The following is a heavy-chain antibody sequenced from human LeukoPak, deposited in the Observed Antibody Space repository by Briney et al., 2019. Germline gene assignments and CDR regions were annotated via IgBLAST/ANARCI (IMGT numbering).Heavy chain of an antibody. Sequence: GESLKISCKGSGYSFTCYWIGWVRQMPGKGLEWMGIIYPGDSDTIYSPSFQGQVTISADKSISTAYLQWSSLKASDTAMYYCARQGPLYCSSTSCYGGGGAFDIWGQGTMVTVSS. J-gene: IGHJ3*02. CDR2: IYPGDSDT. CDR1: GYSFTCYW. D-gene: IGHD2-2*01. CDR3: ARQGPLYCSSTSCYGGGGAFDI. V-gene: IGHV5-51*01.